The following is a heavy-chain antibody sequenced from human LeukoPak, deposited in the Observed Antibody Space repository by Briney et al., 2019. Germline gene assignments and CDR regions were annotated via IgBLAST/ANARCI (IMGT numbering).Heavy chain of an antibody. CDR3: ARDLWGSRYYFDY. CDR2: IYYSGST. D-gene: IGHD7-27*01. J-gene: IGHJ4*02. V-gene: IGHV4-38-2*02. Sequence: PSETLSLTCTVAGYSISSGYYWGWIRQPPGKGLEGIGSIYYSGSTYYNPSLKSRVTISVDTSKNQFSLKLSSVTAADTAVYYCARDLWGSRYYFDYWGQGTLVTVSS. CDR1: GYSISSGYY.